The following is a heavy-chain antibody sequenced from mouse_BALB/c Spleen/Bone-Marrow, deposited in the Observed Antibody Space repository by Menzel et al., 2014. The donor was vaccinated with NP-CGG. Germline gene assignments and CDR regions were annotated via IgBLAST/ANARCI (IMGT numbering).Heavy chain of an antibody. CDR2: ISNLAYSI. D-gene: IGHD2-1*01. CDR1: GFTFSDYG. Sequence: EVMLVESGGGLVQPGGSRELSCAASGFTFSDYGMAWVRQAPGKGPEWVAFISNLAYSIYYADTVTGRFTISRENAKSTLYLEMSSLRSEDTAIYYCTRNYGNQGAMDYWGQGTSVTVSS. V-gene: IGHV5-15*02. CDR3: TRNYGNQGAMDY. J-gene: IGHJ4*01.